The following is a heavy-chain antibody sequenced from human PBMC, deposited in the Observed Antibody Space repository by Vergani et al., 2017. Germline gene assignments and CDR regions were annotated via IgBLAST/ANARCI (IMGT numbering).Heavy chain of an antibody. CDR3: ARDYQDSYYDSSGYNDAFDI. D-gene: IGHD3-22*01. CDR2: ISWNSGSI. V-gene: IGHV3-9*01. J-gene: IGHJ3*02. CDR1: GFTFDDYA. Sequence: EVQLVESGGGLVQPGRSLRLFCAASGFTFDDYAMHWVRQAPGKGLEWVSGISWNSGSIGYADSVKGRFTISRDNAKNSLYLQMNSLRAEDTAVYYCARDYQDSYYDSSGYNDAFDIWGQGTMVTVSS.